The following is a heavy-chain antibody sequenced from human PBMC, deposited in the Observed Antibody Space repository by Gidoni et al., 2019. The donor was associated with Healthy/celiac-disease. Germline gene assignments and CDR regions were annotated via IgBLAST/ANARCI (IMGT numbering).Heavy chain of an antibody. D-gene: IGHD3-22*01. CDR1: GFPFSSYG. V-gene: IGHV3-30*18. Sequence: QVQLVESGVGVVQPGRSLRLSSAPAGFPFSSYGRPWVRRAPGKGLDWVAVISYDGSNKYYADSVKGRFTISRDNSKNTLYLQMNSLRAEDTAVYYCAKGPDYYDSSGYAYWGQGTLVTVSS. J-gene: IGHJ4*02. CDR2: ISYDGSNK. CDR3: AKGPDYYDSSGYAY.